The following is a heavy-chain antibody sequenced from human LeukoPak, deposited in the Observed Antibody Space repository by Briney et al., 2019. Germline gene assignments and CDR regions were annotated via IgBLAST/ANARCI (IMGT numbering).Heavy chain of an antibody. J-gene: IGHJ4*02. CDR1: GFTFSSYG. CDR2: ISYDGSNK. D-gene: IGHD6-13*01. CDR3: AKAPIAAAGIYYFDY. Sequence: GKSLRLSCAASGFTFSSYGIHWVRQAPGKGLEWVAVISYDGSNKYYADSVKGRFTISRDNSKNTLYLQMDSLRAEDTAVYYCAKAPIAAAGIYYFDYWGQGTLVTVSS. V-gene: IGHV3-30*18.